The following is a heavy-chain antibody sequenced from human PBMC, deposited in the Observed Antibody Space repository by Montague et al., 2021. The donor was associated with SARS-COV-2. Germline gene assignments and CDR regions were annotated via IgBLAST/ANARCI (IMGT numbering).Heavy chain of an antibody. J-gene: IGHJ6*03. CDR3: ASSYYYGSGTYVYNYYMDV. Sequence: SETLSLTCTVSGGSVSSSPYYWGWIRQPPGRGLEWVGSISYSRRTYFSPSLKGRLTISVDSSENQFSLRLSSVTAADTAVYCCASSYYYGSGTYVYNYYMDVWGKGTTVTVSS. CDR1: GGSVSSSPYY. CDR2: ISYSRRT. D-gene: IGHD3-10*01. V-gene: IGHV4-39*01.